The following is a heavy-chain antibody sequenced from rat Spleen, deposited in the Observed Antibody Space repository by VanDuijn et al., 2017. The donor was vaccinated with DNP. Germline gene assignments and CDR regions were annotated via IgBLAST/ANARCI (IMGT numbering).Heavy chain of an antibody. CDR3: ARQFDYGGYRDYFDY. CDR1: GFTFNNYW. J-gene: IGHJ2*01. CDR2: ISASGGST. V-gene: IGHV5-31*01. Sequence: EVQLVESGGGLVQPGRSMKLSCVVSGFTFNNYWMTWIRQVPGKGLEWVASISASGGSTSYRDSVQGRFSISRDNARSTLYLQMDSLRSEDTATYYCARQFDYGGYRDYFDYWGQGVMVTVSS. D-gene: IGHD1-11*01.